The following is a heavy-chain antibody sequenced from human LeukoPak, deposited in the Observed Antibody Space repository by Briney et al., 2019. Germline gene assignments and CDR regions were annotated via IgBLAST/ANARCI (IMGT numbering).Heavy chain of an antibody. Sequence: GGSLRLSCAASGFTFSSYGMSWVRQAPGKGLEWVSVIGGRDGSTYYADSVKGRFTISRDNSKNTLYVQMNSLRAEDAAVYYCAKGHYYGSGSLDYWGQGTLVTVSS. V-gene: IGHV3-23*01. CDR1: GFTFSSYG. J-gene: IGHJ4*02. D-gene: IGHD3-10*01. CDR2: IGGRDGST. CDR3: AKGHYYGSGSLDY.